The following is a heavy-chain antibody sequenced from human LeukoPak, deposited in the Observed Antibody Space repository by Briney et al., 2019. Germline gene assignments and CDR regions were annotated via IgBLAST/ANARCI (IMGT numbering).Heavy chain of an antibody. J-gene: IGHJ4*02. CDR2: IKKDGSEK. CDR1: GFSFSSFW. V-gene: IGHV3-7*03. Sequence: PGGSLRLSCATSGFSFSSFWMSWVRQAPGKGLEWVANIKKDGSEKYYVDSVKGRFTISRDNVKNSLYLQMNSLRAEDTGVYYCAKGDYYDSSGSIDYWGQGTLVTVSS. D-gene: IGHD3-22*01. CDR3: AKGDYYDSSGSIDY.